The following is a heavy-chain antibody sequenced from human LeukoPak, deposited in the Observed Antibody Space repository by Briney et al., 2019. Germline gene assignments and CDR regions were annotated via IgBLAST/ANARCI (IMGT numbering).Heavy chain of an antibody. CDR2: IYYSGST. CDR1: GGSISIYY. CDR3: ARVEGDSSSWPSFDY. J-gene: IGHJ4*02. Sequence: SETLSLTCTLSGGSISIYYWSWIRQPPGKGLEWIGYIYYSGSTNYNPSLKSRVTISVDTSKNQFSLKLSSVTAADTAVYYCARVEGDSSSWPSFDYWGQGTLVTVSS. V-gene: IGHV4-59*01. D-gene: IGHD6-13*01.